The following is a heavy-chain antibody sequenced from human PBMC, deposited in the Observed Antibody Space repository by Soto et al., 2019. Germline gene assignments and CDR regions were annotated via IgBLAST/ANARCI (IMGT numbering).Heavy chain of an antibody. CDR3: ARDEYYDFWSGESFDY. V-gene: IGHV3-48*01. J-gene: IGHJ4*02. Sequence: GGSLRLSCSASGFTFSSYSMNWVRQAPGKGLEWVSYISSSSTIYYADSVKGRFTISRDNAKNSLYLQMNSLRAEDTAVYYCARDEYYDFWSGESFDYWGQGTLVTVSS. CDR1: GFTFSSYS. CDR2: ISSSSTI. D-gene: IGHD3-3*01.